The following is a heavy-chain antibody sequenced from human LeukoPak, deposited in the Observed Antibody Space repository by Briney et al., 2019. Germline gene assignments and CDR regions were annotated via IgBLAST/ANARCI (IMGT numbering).Heavy chain of an antibody. CDR1: GFTFSSYW. J-gene: IGHJ4*02. V-gene: IGHV3-7*01. CDR3: ARDPTDYHYYGSGSYYILPDY. CDR2: IKQDGSEK. Sequence: GGSLRLSCAASGFTFSSYWMSWARQAPGKGLEWVANIKQDGSEKYYVDSVKGRFTISRDNAKNSLYLQMNSLRAEDTAVYYCARDPTDYHYYGSGSYYILPDYWGQGTLVTVSS. D-gene: IGHD3-10*01.